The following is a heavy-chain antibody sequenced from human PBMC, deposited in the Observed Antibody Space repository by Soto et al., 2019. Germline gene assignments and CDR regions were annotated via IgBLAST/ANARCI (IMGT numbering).Heavy chain of an antibody. CDR1: GGSFSGYY. CDR3: ARKAVDYDFWSGYWWFDP. CDR2: INHSGST. V-gene: IGHV4-34*01. Sequence: TSETLSLTCAVYGGSFSGYYWSWIRQPPGKGLEWIGEINHSGSTNYNPSLKSRVTISVDTSKNQFSLKLSSVTAADTAVYYCARKAVDYDFWSGYWWFDPWGQGTLVTVSS. J-gene: IGHJ5*02. D-gene: IGHD3-3*01.